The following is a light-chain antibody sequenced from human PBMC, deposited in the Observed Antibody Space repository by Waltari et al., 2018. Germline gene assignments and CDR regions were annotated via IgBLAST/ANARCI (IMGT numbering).Light chain of an antibody. CDR3: ATWDDSLSGVV. CDR2: KNS. J-gene: IGLJ2*01. CDR1: SSNIGNNY. V-gene: IGLV1-47*01. Sequence: QSVLTQSPSMSATTGPRAIIPCSGSSSNIGNNYVSWYQNFPGMAPKLVMFKNSQRPSGVPDRFSGSSYGTSASLAISGLRSEDEADYYCATWDDSLSGVVFGGGTRLTVL.